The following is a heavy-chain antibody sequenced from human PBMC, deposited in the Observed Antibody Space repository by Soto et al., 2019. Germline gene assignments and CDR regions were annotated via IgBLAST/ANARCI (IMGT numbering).Heavy chain of an antibody. J-gene: IGHJ4*02. CDR2: IYYSGST. CDR1: GGSISSYY. D-gene: IGHD6-13*01. Sequence: SETLSLTCTASGGSISSYYWSWIRQPPGKGLEWIGYIYYSGSTNYNPSLKSRVTISVDTSKNQFSLKLSSVTAADTAVYYCARGHRVAAAGVNFDYWGQGTLVTVSS. CDR3: ARGHRVAAAGVNFDY. V-gene: IGHV4-59*01.